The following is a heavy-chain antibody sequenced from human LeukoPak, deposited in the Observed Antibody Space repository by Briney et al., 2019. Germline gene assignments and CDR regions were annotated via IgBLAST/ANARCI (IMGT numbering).Heavy chain of an antibody. CDR1: GGSFSGYY. CDR3: ARGFYYLDY. CDR2: INHSGST. Sequence: SETLSLTCAVYGGSFSGYYWSWIRQPPGKGLEWIGEINHSGSTNYNPSLKSRVTISVDTSKKQFSLKLSSVTAADTAVYYCARGFYYLDYWGQGTLVTVSS. J-gene: IGHJ4*02. V-gene: IGHV4-34*01.